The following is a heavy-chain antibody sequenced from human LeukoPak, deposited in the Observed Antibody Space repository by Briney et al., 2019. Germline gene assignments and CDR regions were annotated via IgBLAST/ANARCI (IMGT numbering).Heavy chain of an antibody. CDR1: GGSISSYY. CDR3: ARGIGDLTY. J-gene: IGHJ4*02. Sequence: PSETLSLTCTVSGGSISSYYWSWIRQPPGKGLEWIGYIYYSGTTNYNPSLKSRVIISVDTSKNQFSLKLTSVTAADTAVYYCARGIGDLTYWGQGARVTVSS. V-gene: IGHV4-59*01. CDR2: IYYSGTT. D-gene: IGHD3-16*01.